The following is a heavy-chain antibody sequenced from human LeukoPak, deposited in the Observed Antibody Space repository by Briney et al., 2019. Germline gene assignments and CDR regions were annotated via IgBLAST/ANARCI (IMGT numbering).Heavy chain of an antibody. V-gene: IGHV6-1*01. CDR3: ARRLTQYDCFDP. J-gene: IGHJ5*02. CDR1: GDSVSSNSVT. D-gene: IGHD2-2*01. Sequence: SQTLSLTCAISGDSVSSNSVTWNWIRQSPSRGLEWLGRTYYRSTWYNDDVVSVRGRITGNPDTSKNQFSLHLNSVPPEDTAVYYCARRLTQYDCFDPWGQGILVTVSS. CDR2: TYYRSTWYN.